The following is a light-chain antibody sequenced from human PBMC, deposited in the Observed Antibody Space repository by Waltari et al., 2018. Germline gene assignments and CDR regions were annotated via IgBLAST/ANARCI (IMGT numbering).Light chain of an antibody. J-gene: IGLJ3*02. CDR3: AAWDNSLSGWV. V-gene: IGLV1-47*01. CDR2: RND. CDR1: SSNIGNNY. Sequence: QSVLTQPPSASGTPGQRVTISCSGISSNIGNNYVFWYQQLPGTAPKLLIYRNDERPAGGPDRLSGSKSVTSASLAIGGLRSEDEADYHCAAWDNSLSGWVFGEGTKLTVL.